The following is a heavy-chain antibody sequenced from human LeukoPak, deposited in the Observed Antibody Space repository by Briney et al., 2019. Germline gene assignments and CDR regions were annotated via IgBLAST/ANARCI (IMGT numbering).Heavy chain of an antibody. Sequence: SETLSLTCTVSGGSISSYFWGWIRQPPGKGLEWIGYTYYSGSTNYNPSLKSRVTISLDTSKNHFSLKLSSVTAADTAVYYCARGDRVRGVSWFDPWGQGTLVTVSS. CDR1: GGSISSYF. V-gene: IGHV4-59*01. D-gene: IGHD3-10*01. J-gene: IGHJ5*02. CDR2: TYYSGST. CDR3: ARGDRVRGVSWFDP.